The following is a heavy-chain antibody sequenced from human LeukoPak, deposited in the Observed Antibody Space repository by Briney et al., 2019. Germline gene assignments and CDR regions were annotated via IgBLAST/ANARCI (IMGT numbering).Heavy chain of an antibody. D-gene: IGHD2-2*01. V-gene: IGHV1-69*13. CDR3: ARDDILVVPWAFDI. J-gene: IGHJ3*02. CDR1: GGTFSSYA. CDR2: IIPIFGTA. Sequence: GASVKVSCKASGGTFSSYAISWLRQAPGQGLEWMGGIIPIFGTANYAQKFQGRVTITADESTSTAYMELSSLRSEDTAVYYCARDDILVVPWAFDIWGQGTMVTVSS.